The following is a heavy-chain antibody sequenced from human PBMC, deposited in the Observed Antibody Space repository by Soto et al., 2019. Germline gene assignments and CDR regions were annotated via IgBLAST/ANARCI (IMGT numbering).Heavy chain of an antibody. CDR3: ARDGVTRQNYYYYGMDV. V-gene: IGHV4-4*07. J-gene: IGHJ6*02. D-gene: IGHD3-16*01. Sequence: SETLSLTCTVSGGSISSYYWSWIRQPAGKGLEWIGRIYTSGSTNYNPSLKSRVTMSVDTSKNQFSLKLSSVTAADTAVYYCARDGVTRQNYYYYGMDVWGQGTTVTVSS. CDR2: IYTSGST. CDR1: GGSISSYY.